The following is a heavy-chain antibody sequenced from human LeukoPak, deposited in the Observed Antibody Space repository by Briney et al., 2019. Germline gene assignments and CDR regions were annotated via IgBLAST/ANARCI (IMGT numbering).Heavy chain of an antibody. J-gene: IGHJ4*02. CDR3: ARGGAIAARLVSNDY. CDR1: GGSFSGYY. CDR2: INHSGST. Sequence: PSETLSLTCAVYGGSFSGYYWSWIRQPPGKGREGIGEINHSGSTNYNPSLKSRVTISVDKCKNQFYLKLSSVTAADTAVYYCARGGAIAARLVSNDYWGQGTLVTVSS. D-gene: IGHD6-6*01. V-gene: IGHV4-34*01.